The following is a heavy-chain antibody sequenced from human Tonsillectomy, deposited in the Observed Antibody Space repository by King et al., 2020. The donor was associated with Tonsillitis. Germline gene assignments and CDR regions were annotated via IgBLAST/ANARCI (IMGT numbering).Heavy chain of an antibody. CDR2: ISYDGTNQ. V-gene: IGHV3-30*03. CDR1: GFGFSRYG. D-gene: IGHD3-16*01. CDR3: ATEASCLGQTTGLDY. Sequence: VQLVESGGGVVQPGRSLRLSCAASGFGFSRYGMHWVRQAPGTGLEWMGVISYDGTNQNYADSVKGRFTISRDNSKNTLYLQLNSLRPADAAVYYCATEASCLGQTTGLDYWGQGALVTVSS. J-gene: IGHJ4*02.